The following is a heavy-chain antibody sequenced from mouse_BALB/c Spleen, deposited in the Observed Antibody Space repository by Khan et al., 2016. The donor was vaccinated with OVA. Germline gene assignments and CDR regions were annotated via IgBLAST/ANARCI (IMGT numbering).Heavy chain of an antibody. D-gene: IGHD2-2*01. CDR2: FYPYNGGT. V-gene: IGHV1S29*02. J-gene: IGHJ2*01. CDR1: GYTFTDYN. Sequence: VQLQQSGPELVKPGASVKISCKASGYTFTDYNIHWVKQSHGKSFEWIGYFYPYNGGTGYNEKFKTKATLTVDNSSSTAYMEIRRLTSADSAVYYCARSRSPGYGYYLDYRRQCTTLTVST. CDR3: ARSRSPGYGYYLDY.